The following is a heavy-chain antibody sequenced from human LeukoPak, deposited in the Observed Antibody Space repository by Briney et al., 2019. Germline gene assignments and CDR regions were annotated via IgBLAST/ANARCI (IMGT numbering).Heavy chain of an antibody. CDR2: ISGSGGST. J-gene: IGHJ4*02. Sequence: GGSLRLSCAASGFTFSSYAMRWVRQAPGKGLEWVSAISGSGGSTYYADSVKGRFTISRDNSKNTLYLQMNSLRAEDTAVYYCAKDRSGSYHHIPLYYFDYWGQGTLVTVSS. CDR1: GFTFSSYA. V-gene: IGHV3-23*01. CDR3: AKDRSGSYHHIPLYYFDY. D-gene: IGHD1-26*01.